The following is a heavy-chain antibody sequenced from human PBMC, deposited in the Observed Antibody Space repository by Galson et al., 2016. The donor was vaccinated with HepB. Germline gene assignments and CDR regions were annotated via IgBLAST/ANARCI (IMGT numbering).Heavy chain of an antibody. D-gene: IGHD5-24*01. CDR1: GYSFTSFW. J-gene: IGHJ4*01. Sequence: QSGAEVKKPGESLKISCTASGYSFTSFWIGWVRQMPGKGLAWLGIIYPIDSATKYSPLFEGQVTISVDTSISTAYLQWSSLKASDSAMYYCARLEIATIDYWGHGTLVTVSS. V-gene: IGHV5-51*03. CDR2: IYPIDSAT. CDR3: ARLEIATIDY.